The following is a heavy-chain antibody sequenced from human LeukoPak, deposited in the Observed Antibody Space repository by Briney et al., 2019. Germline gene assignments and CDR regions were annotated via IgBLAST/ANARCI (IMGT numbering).Heavy chain of an antibody. Sequence: PSETLSLTCTVSGGSISSDSYYWNWIRQPAGKGLEWIGRIYTSGGTNYNPSLKSRVTISVDTSKNQFSLKLSSVTAADTAVYYCARAPAYDISDYYYYYMDVWGKGTTVTISS. V-gene: IGHV4-61*02. CDR3: ARAPAYDISDYYYYYMDV. CDR2: IYTSGGT. CDR1: GGSISSDSYY. J-gene: IGHJ6*03. D-gene: IGHD3-9*01.